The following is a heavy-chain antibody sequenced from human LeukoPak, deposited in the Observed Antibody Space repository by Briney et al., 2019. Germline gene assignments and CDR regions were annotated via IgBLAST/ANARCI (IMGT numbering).Heavy chain of an antibody. D-gene: IGHD3-22*01. CDR3: ARGRYYYDSSGYYPNWFDP. J-gene: IGHJ5*02. Sequence: SQTLSLTCTVSGGPISSGDYYWSWIRQPPGKGLEWIGYIYYSGSTYYNPSLKSRVTISVDTSKNQFSLKLSSVTAADTAVYYCARGRYYYDSSGYYPNWFDPWGQGTLVTVSS. V-gene: IGHV4-30-4*01. CDR1: GGPISSGDYY. CDR2: IYYSGST.